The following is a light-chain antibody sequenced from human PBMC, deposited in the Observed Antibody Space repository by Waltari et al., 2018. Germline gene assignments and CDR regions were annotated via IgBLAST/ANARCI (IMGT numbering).Light chain of an antibody. V-gene: IGKV4-1*01. J-gene: IGKJ2*01. Sequence: DIVMTQSPDSLAVSLGERATINCKSSQNVLYGSDNKNYLAWFQQKPGQPPKLLIYLTSTRASGVPDRVSGSGSGTDFTLTISSLQAEDVAVYYCQQFYTTPPMFTFGQGTKVEIK. CDR3: QQFYTTPPMFT. CDR1: QNVLYGSDNKNY. CDR2: LTS.